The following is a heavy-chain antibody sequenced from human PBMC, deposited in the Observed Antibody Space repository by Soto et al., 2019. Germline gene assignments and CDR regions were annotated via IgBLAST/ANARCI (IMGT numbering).Heavy chain of an antibody. V-gene: IGHV4-59*11. D-gene: IGHD3-10*01. CDR3: ASANEYGSGTYYSH. Sequence: SETLSLTCTVSGGSISSFTNHYCSWIRLPPGKGLEWIGYISKSGYTNYNPSLKSRLTLSVDTSKNQFSLKLTSVTAADTAVYYCASANEYGSGTYYSHWGQGKLVTVSS. J-gene: IGHJ4*02. CDR1: GGSISSFTNHY. CDR2: ISKSGYT.